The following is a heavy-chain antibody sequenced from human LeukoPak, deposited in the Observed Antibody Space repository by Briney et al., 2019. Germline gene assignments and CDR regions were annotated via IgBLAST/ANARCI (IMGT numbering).Heavy chain of an antibody. V-gene: IGHV3-23*01. CDR2: IGDSGGNT. J-gene: IGHJ4*02. D-gene: IGHD2-2*01. CDR3: AKDRRGCSGTSCYYRFDY. Sequence: PGGSLRLSCAASGFTFSSYAMSWVRQAPGKGLEWVSAIGDSGGNTYYADSVEGRFTISRDNSKNTVYLQMNSLRAEDTAEYYCAKDRRGCSGTSCYYRFDYWGPGTLVTVSS. CDR1: GFTFSSYA.